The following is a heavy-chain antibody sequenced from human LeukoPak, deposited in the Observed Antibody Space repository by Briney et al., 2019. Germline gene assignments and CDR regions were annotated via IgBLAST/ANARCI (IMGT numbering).Heavy chain of an antibody. J-gene: IGHJ4*02. CDR1: GFTLSSYA. CDR2: ISYDGSNK. V-gene: IGHV3-30*04. D-gene: IGHD5-18*01. Sequence: GGSLRLSCAASGFTLSSYAMHWVRQAPGKGLEWVAVISYDGSNKYYADSVKGRFTISRDNSKNTLYLQMNSLRAEDTAVYYCARGLDAQLWSPFDYWGQGTLVTVSS. CDR3: ARGLDAQLWSPFDY.